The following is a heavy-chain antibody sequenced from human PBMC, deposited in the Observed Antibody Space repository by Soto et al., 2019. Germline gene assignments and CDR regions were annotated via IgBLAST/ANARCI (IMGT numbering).Heavy chain of an antibody. V-gene: IGHV6-1*01. Sequence: LSLPCAISGDSVSSNIAAWNWIRQSPSRGLEWLGRTYFRSKWYNEYAPSVKSRITITPDTSKNQFSLQLNSVTAADTAVYYCARGGQDFWSGPFDYWGQGALVTVSS. CDR3: ARGGQDFWSGPFDY. D-gene: IGHD3-3*01. CDR2: TYFRSKWYN. CDR1: GDSVSSNIAA. J-gene: IGHJ4*02.